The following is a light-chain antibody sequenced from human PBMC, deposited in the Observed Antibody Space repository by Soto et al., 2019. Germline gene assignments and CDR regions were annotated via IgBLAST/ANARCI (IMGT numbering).Light chain of an antibody. J-gene: IGKJ1*01. Sequence: EIVLTQSPGTLSLSPGERAILSCRASQSVSGHYLVWYQQKPDQAPRLLIYGASSRATGIPDRFSGSGSGTDFTLTISSLRSEDFAVYFCRQYDNWPQTFGRRTMADI. CDR1: QSVSGHY. CDR3: RQYDNWPQT. CDR2: GAS. V-gene: IGKV3-20*01.